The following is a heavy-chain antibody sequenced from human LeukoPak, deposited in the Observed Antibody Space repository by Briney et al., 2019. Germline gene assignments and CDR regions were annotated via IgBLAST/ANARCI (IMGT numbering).Heavy chain of an antibody. D-gene: IGHD6-19*01. V-gene: IGHV3-21*01. Sequence: GGSLRLSCAASGFTFSSYSMNWVRQAPGRGLEWVSSISTSSDYIYYADSVKGRLIISRDNAKNSLYLQMNSLRAEDTAVYYCARDPGTVADPYFDYWGQGSLVTVSS. CDR1: GFTFSSYS. J-gene: IGHJ4*02. CDR3: ARDPGTVADPYFDY. CDR2: ISTSSDYI.